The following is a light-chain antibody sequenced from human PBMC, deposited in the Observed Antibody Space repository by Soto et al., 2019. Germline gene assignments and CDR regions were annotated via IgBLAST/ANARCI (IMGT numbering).Light chain of an antibody. Sequence: EMVLTQSPGTLSLSPGERATLSCRASQSVSSSYLAWYQQKPGQAPRLLIYGASSRATGIPDRFSSSGSGTDFTLTISCLEPEDFGVYYCQQYGSSPPVTFGGGTKVEIK. CDR1: QSVSSSY. V-gene: IGKV3-20*01. CDR2: GAS. CDR3: QQYGSSPPVT. J-gene: IGKJ4*01.